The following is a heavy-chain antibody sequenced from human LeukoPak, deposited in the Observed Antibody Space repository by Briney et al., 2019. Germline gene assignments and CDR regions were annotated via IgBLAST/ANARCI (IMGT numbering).Heavy chain of an antibody. V-gene: IGHV4-34*01. CDR1: GGSFSGYY. CDR2: INHSGST. J-gene: IGHJ5*02. Sequence: SETLSLTCAVYGGSFSGYYWSWIRQPPGKGLEWIGEINHSGSTNYNPSLKSRVTISVDTSKNQFSLKLSSVTAADTAVYYCARASNYGSSFHFDPWGQGTLVTVSS. CDR3: ARASNYGSSFHFDP. D-gene: IGHD6-13*01.